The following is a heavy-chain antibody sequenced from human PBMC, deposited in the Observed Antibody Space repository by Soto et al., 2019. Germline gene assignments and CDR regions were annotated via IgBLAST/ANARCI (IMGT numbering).Heavy chain of an antibody. Sequence: GGSLRLSCAASGFTFSDYYMSWIRQAPGKGLEWVSYISSSSSYTNYADSVKGRFTISRDNAKNSLYLQMNSLRAEDTAVYYCARGHTYYYDSGGYYYFDYWGQGTLVTVS. CDR2: ISSSSSYT. CDR1: GFTFSDYY. V-gene: IGHV3-11*05. J-gene: IGHJ4*02. D-gene: IGHD3-22*01. CDR3: ARGHTYYYDSGGYYYFDY.